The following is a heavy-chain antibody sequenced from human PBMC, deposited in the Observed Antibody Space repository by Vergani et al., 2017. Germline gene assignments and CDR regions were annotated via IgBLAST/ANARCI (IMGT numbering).Heavy chain of an antibody. D-gene: IGHD2-15*01. CDR2: IIPIFGTA. Sequence: QVQLVQSGAEVKKPGSSVKVSCKASGGTFSSYAISWVRQAPGQGLEWMGGIIPIFGTANYAQKFQGRVTITADESTSTAYMELSSLRSEDTAVYYCARERRVGIHRINYYYYYGMDVWGQGTTVTVSS. J-gene: IGHJ6*02. V-gene: IGHV1-69*01. CDR3: ARERRVGIHRINYYYYYGMDV. CDR1: GGTFSSYA.